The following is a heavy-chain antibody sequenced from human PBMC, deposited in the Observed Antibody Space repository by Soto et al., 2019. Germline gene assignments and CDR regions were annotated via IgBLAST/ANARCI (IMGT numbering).Heavy chain of an antibody. D-gene: IGHD6-19*01. CDR3: ARASSSGWYSDF. V-gene: IGHV4-59*12. CDR2: IYYGGST. J-gene: IGHJ4*02. CDR1: GGSFSPNY. Sequence: SETLSLTCTVSGGSFSPNYRSWIRQPPGKGLEWVGYIYYGGSTSYNPSLKSRVTISLETSKSQFSLRLNSVTAADTAVYYCARASSSGWYSDFWGQGTLVTVSS.